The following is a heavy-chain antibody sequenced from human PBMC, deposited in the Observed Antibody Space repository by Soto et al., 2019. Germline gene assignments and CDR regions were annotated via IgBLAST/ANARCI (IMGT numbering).Heavy chain of an antibody. CDR2: IWSDGSNK. CDR3: AREFWSGPFDY. Sequence: QVQLVESGGGVVQPGRSLRLSCAASGFTFSSYGLHWVRQAPGKGLEWVAVIWSDGSNKYYADSVKGRFTISRDNSQNTLYLRMSSLRAEDTAVYYCAREFWSGPFDYWGQGTLVTVSS. V-gene: IGHV3-33*01. CDR1: GFTFSSYG. J-gene: IGHJ4*02. D-gene: IGHD3-3*01.